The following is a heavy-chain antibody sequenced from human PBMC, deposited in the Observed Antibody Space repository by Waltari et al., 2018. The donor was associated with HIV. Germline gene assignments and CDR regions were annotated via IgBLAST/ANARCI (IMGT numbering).Heavy chain of an antibody. CDR1: GFTFSNYW. V-gene: IGHV3-74*01. CDR3: ARESPGIGDWYVDL. Sequence: EVQLVESGGGLVQPGGSLRLSCAASGFTFSNYWMHWVRQAPGKGLVWVSRSNSAASTTSYADSVKGRFTISRDNAKSTLYLQMNRLRAEDTAVYFCARESPGIGDWYVDLWGRGTLVTVSS. D-gene: IGHD7-27*01. J-gene: IGHJ2*01. CDR2: SNSAASTT.